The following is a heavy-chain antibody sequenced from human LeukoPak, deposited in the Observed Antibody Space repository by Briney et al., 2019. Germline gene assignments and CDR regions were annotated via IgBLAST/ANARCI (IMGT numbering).Heavy chain of an antibody. CDR3: ARGIAVAGTGAPDY. V-gene: IGHV3-48*04. Sequence: GGSLRLSCTASGFTFSSYSMNWVRQAPGKGLEWVSYISSSSSTIYYADSVKGRFTISRDNAKNSLYLQMNSLRAEDTAVYYCARGIAVAGTGAPDYWGQGTLVTVSS. CDR2: ISSSSSTI. D-gene: IGHD6-19*01. CDR1: GFTFSSYS. J-gene: IGHJ4*02.